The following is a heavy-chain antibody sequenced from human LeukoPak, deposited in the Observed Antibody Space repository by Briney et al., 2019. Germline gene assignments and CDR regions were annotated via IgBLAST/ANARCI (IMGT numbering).Heavy chain of an antibody. D-gene: IGHD6-13*01. J-gene: IGHJ3*01. CDR2: ISGSGGRT. Sequence: GGSLRLSCAASGFSFSTYGMSWVRQAPGKGLKWVSGISGSGGRTYYADSVKGRFTISRDNSKNTLYLRMNSLRADDTAVYYCAKDYLGSSNAFDVWGRGTMVTVSS. V-gene: IGHV3-23*01. CDR1: GFSFSTYG. CDR3: AKDYLGSSNAFDV.